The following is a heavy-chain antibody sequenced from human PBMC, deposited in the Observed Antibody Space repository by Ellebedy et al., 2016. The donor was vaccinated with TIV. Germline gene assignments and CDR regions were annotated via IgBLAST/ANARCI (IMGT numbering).Heavy chain of an antibody. CDR2: IHRSGST. CDR3: ARCSHYMIEVVIHSDAFDI. D-gene: IGHD3-22*01. J-gene: IGHJ3*02. V-gene: IGHV4-34*01. CDR1: GGSFSDYY. Sequence: MPSETLSLTCAVYGGSFSDYYWSWIRQPPGKGLEWIGEIHRSGSTNYNPSLKSRVTISVDTSTKKFSLKLRSVTAADTAVYYCARCSHYMIEVVIHSDAFDIWGQGTMVTVSS.